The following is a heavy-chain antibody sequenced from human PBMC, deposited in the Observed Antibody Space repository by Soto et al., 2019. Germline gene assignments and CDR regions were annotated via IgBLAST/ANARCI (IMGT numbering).Heavy chain of an antibody. Sequence: VQLVETGGGLVKPGGSLRLSCAVSGFSFSSYSMNWVRQAPGKGLEWVSSSSSTGSYIDYADSVKGRFIISRDNAKKSLYLQMNSLRAEDTAVYYCARGGPQDGMGVWGQGTTVSVS. CDR2: SSSTGSYI. D-gene: IGHD5-12*01. CDR3: ARGGPQDGMGV. V-gene: IGHV3-21*01. CDR1: GFSFSSYS. J-gene: IGHJ6*02.